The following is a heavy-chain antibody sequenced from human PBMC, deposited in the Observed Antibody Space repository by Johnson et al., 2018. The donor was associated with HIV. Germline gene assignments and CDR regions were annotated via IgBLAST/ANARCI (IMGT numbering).Heavy chain of an antibody. Sequence: QVQLVESGGGGVQPGRSLRLSCAASGFTFSSYAMHWVRRAPGKGLEWLAVVSYDGSNKYYADSVKGRFTISRANSKKTLYLQMNSLRAEDTAVYYCAREARGLWRLRLGELSFLPNLHAFDIWGQGTMVTVSS. CDR3: AREARGLWRLRLGELSFLPNLHAFDI. CDR1: GFTFSSYA. J-gene: IGHJ3*02. V-gene: IGHV3-30-3*01. CDR2: VSYDGSNK. D-gene: IGHD3-16*02.